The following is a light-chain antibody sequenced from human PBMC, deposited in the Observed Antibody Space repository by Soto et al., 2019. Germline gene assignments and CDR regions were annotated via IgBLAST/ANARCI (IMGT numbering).Light chain of an antibody. CDR1: RTINTY. CDR3: QQLNSYPRT. J-gene: IGKJ3*01. CDR2: GAS. V-gene: IGKV1-39*01. Sequence: DVRMTQSPSSLSASVGDTITITCRASRTINTYLNWFQQKPGEPPRLLIYGASTLHDGVPSRFSGSGSGADFTLTISSLQPEDFATYYCQQLNSYPRTFGPGTKVDIK.